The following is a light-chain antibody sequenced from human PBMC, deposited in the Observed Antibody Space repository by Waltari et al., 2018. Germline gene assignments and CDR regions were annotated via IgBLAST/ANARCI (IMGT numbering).Light chain of an antibody. CDR2: EGR. Sequence: QSALTQPASVSGSPGQSITISCTGTSSDVGPYNLVSWYQQHPGKAPKLRICEGRARPAGVSTRFSGSKSGNPASLTISGLQAEDEADYYCCSYAGSSTFVFGTGTKVTVL. CDR1: SSDVGPYNL. CDR3: CSYAGSSTFV. V-gene: IGLV2-23*01. J-gene: IGLJ1*01.